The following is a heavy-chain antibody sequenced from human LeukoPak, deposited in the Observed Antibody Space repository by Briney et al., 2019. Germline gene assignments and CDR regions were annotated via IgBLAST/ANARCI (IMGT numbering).Heavy chain of an antibody. CDR3: ANTDCTNGVCYYYGMDV. D-gene: IGHD2-8*01. J-gene: IGHJ6*02. V-gene: IGHV3-23*01. Sequence: HGGSLRLSCAASGFTLSSYAMSWVRQAPGKGLEWVSAISGSGGSTYYADSVKGRLTISRDNSKNTLYLQMNSLRAEDTAVYYCANTDCTNGVCYYYGMDVWGQGTTVTVSS. CDR2: ISGSGGST. CDR1: GFTLSSYA.